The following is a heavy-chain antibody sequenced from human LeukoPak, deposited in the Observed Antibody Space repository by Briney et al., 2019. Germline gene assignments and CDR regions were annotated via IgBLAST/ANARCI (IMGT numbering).Heavy chain of an antibody. J-gene: IGHJ4*02. Sequence: GGSLRLSCTASGITFTSHGLSWVRQAPGKGLEWVSSISGSGGITLYADSVKGRFAISRDNSKSTVYLQMNRLRAEDTAVYYCAKGFDFWRGLYYFDHWGQGTLVTVSS. V-gene: IGHV3-23*01. D-gene: IGHD3-3*01. CDR2: ISGSGGIT. CDR3: AKGFDFWRGLYYFDH. CDR1: GITFTSHG.